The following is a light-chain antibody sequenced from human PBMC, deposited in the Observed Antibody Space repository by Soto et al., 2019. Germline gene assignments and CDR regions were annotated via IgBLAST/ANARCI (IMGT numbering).Light chain of an antibody. J-gene: IGLJ1*01. CDR1: SGHSSYI. CDR2: LEGSGSY. Sequence: QSVLTQSSSASASLGPSVKLTCTLSSGHSSYIIAWHQQQPGKAPRYLMKLEGSGSYNKGSGVPDRFSGSSSGADRYLTISILQVEDEADYYSETWEGNTQVFGTGTKVTVL. V-gene: IGLV4-60*02. CDR3: ETWEGNTQV.